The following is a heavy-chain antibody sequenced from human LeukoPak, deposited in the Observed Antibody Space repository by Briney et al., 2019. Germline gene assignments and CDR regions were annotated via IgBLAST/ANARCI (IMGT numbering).Heavy chain of an antibody. V-gene: IGHV3-53*01. J-gene: IGHJ4*02. CDR1: GFTVSSNY. Sequence: GGSLRLSCAASGFTVSSNYMSWVRQAPGKGLEWVSVIYSGGSTYYADSVKGRFTISRDNSKNTLYLQMNSLRAEDTAVYYCARDLRAQYPYSSSWYNYFDYWGQGTLVTVSS. CDR2: IYSGGST. D-gene: IGHD6-13*01. CDR3: ARDLRAQYPYSSSWYNYFDY.